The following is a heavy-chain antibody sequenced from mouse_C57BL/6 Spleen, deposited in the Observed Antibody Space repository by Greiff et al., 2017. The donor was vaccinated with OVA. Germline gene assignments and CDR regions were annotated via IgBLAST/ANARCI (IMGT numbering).Heavy chain of an antibody. J-gene: IGHJ4*01. CDR3: ASYYFYAMDY. D-gene: IGHD1-1*01. V-gene: IGHV1-26*01. CDR2: INPNNGGT. Sequence: VQLQQSGPELVKPGASVKISCKASGYTFTDYYMNWVKQSHGKSLEWIGDINPNNGGTSYNQKFKGKATLTVDKSSSTAYMELRSLTSEDSAVYYCASYYFYAMDYWGQGTSVTVSS. CDR1: GYTFTDYY.